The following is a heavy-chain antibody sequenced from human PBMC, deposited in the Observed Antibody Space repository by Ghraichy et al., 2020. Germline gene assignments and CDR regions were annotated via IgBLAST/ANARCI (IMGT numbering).Heavy chain of an antibody. J-gene: IGHJ4*02. CDR2: ISYDGSNK. D-gene: IGHD6-19*01. CDR3: AKDGAVAGTSLDY. CDR1: GFTFSSYG. V-gene: IGHV3-30*18. Sequence: GGSLRLSCAASGFTFSSYGMNWVRQAPGKGLEWVAVISYDGSNKYYADSVKGRFTISRDNSKNTLYLQMNSLRAEDTAVYYCAKDGAVAGTSLDYWGQGTLVTVSS.